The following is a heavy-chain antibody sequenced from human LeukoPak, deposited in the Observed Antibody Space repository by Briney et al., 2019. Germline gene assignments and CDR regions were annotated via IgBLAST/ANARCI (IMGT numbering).Heavy chain of an antibody. J-gene: IGHJ1*01. CDR2: INPNSGGT. CDR3: ARDSQWEIPECFQH. CDR1: GYTFTGYY. Sequence: ASVKVSCKASGYTFTGYYMHWVRQAPGQGLEWMGWINPNSGGTNYAQKFQGRVTMTRDTSISTAYMELSRQRSDDTAEYYCARDSQWEIPECFQHWGQGTLVTVSS. V-gene: IGHV1-2*02. D-gene: IGHD1-26*01.